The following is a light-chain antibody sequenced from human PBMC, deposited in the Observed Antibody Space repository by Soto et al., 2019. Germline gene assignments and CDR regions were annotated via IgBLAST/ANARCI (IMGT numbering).Light chain of an antibody. V-gene: IGLV3-9*01. CDR3: QVWDSSLVV. CDR2: RDT. J-gene: IGLJ2*01. Sequence: SYELTQPLSVSVALRQTAKITCGGNNIGSKNVHWYQQKPGQAPVVVIYRDTNRPSGIPERFSGSSSGNTATLTISRAQAGDEADYYCQVWDSSLVVFGGGTKLTVL. CDR1: NIGSKN.